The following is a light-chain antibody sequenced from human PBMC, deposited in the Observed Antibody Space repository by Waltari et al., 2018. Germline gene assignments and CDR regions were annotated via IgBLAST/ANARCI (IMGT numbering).Light chain of an antibody. Sequence: QSALTQPPSESGSPGQSFTIPCTGTSSAVGGYTYVSWYQQHPGKAPKLMIYEVSKRPSGVPDRFSGSKSGNTASLTVSGLQAEDEADYYCSSYAGSNTPFGGGTKLTVL. CDR2: EVS. CDR1: SSAVGGYTY. V-gene: IGLV2-8*01. J-gene: IGLJ3*02. CDR3: SSYAGSNTP.